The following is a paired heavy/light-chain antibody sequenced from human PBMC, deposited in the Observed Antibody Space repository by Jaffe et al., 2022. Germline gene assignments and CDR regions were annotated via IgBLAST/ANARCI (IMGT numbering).Heavy chain of an antibody. D-gene: IGHD4-17*01. CDR3: AKDRIYGDYFVAYFDY. V-gene: IGHV3-23*01. CDR2: ISGSGGST. Sequence: EVQLLESGGGLVQPGGSLRLSCAASGFTFSSYAMSWVRQAPGKGLEWVSAISGSGGSTYYADSVKGRFTISRDNSKNTLYLQMNSLRAEDTAVYYCAKDRIYGDYFVAYFDYWGQGTLVTVSS. CDR1: GFTFSSYA. J-gene: IGHJ4*02.
Light chain of an antibody. J-gene: IGKJ4*01. CDR1: QGISSA. Sequence: AIQLTQSPSSLSASVGDRVTITCRASQGISSALAWYQQKPGKAPKLLIYDASSLESGVPSRFSGSGSGTDFTLTISSLQPEDFATYYCQQFNNYPHPLTFGGGTKVEIK. CDR2: DAS. CDR3: QQFNNYPHPLT. V-gene: IGKV1D-13*01.